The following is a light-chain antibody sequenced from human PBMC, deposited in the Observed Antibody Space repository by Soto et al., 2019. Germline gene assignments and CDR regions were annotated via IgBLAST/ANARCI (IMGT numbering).Light chain of an antibody. CDR2: GAS. CDR1: QSVSSR. Sequence: IVITQSPATLSVSPGERATLSCRASQSVSSRLAWYQQKPGQAPRLLISGASSRATGIPDRFSGSGSATDFTLTISRLEPEDFTLYYCQHYGSSPITFGQGTRLEIK. J-gene: IGKJ5*01. V-gene: IGKV3-20*01. CDR3: QHYGSSPIT.